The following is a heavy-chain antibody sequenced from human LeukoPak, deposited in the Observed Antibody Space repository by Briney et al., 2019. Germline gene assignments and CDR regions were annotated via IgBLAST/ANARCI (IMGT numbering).Heavy chain of an antibody. J-gene: IGHJ5*02. CDR3: ARAVTKSWFDL. D-gene: IGHD4-17*01. CDR2: IYSSGST. CDR1: GGSMKSFY. V-gene: IGHV4-59*01. Sequence: SETLSLTCTVSGGSMKSFYWNWIRQPPGKGLDWIGYIYSSGSTNYHPSLKSRVTISLDTSKYQFSLDLTSVTAADTAVYYCARAVTKSWFDLWGQGTLVPVSS.